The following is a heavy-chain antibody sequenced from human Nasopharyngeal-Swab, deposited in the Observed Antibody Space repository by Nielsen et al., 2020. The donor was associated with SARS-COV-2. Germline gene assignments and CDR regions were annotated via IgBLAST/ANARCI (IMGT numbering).Heavy chain of an antibody. CDR3: ARDQDGDYAPWYFDL. V-gene: IGHV3-30*03. Sequence: GESLKISCAASGFTFSSFGMHWVRQAPGKGLEWVAFIAHDASNEYYGDSVKGRFSISRDSSNNNLYLQMNSLRAEDTAVYYCARDQDGDYAPWYFDLWGRGTLVTVSS. CDR1: GFTFSSFG. J-gene: IGHJ2*01. D-gene: IGHD4-17*01. CDR2: IAHDASNE.